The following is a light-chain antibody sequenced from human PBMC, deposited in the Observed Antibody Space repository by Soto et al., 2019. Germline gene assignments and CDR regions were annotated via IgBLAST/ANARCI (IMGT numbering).Light chain of an antibody. CDR2: EVT. V-gene: IGLV2-14*01. J-gene: IGLJ3*02. Sequence: QSVLTKPASVSGSPGQSITIPCTGTSSDVGGHSYVSWYQQHPDKAPKLMIYEVTHRPSGVSYRFSGSRSGNTASLTIAGLQADDEADYYCRSYTTSNTLVFGVGTKRTVI. CDR1: SSDVGGHSY. CDR3: RSYTTSNTLV.